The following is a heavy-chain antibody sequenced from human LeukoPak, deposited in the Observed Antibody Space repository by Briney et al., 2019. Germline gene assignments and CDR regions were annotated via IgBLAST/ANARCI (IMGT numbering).Heavy chain of an antibody. CDR3: ARTPLGIPARGWFDP. V-gene: IGHV4-59*08. CDR2: IYYIGST. J-gene: IGHJ5*02. CDR1: GGAISSYY. Sequence: SETLSLTCTASGGAISSYYCGGIRQPPGKGLERSGDIYYIGSTNYNPSLKSRVTISVDTCKNPFSLKLSSVTAADTDVYSCARTPLGIPARGWFDPWGQGTLVTVSS. D-gene: IGHD3-10*01.